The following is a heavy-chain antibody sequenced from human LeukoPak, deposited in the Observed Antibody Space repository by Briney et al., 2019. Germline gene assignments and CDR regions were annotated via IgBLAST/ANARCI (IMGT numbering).Heavy chain of an antibody. Sequence: ASVKVSCKASGYTFTSYDINWVRQATGQGLEWMGWMNPDSTNTGYAQRFQGRVTITRNTSISTAYMELSSLRSEDTAVNYCARSSSGYYDFDYWGQGTLVTVSS. CDR2: MNPDSTNT. J-gene: IGHJ4*02. V-gene: IGHV1-8*03. CDR3: ARSSSGYYDFDY. CDR1: GYTFTSYD. D-gene: IGHD3-22*01.